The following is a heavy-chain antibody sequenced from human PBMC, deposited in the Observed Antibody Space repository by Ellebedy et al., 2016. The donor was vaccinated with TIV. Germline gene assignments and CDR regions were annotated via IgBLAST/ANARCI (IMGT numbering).Heavy chain of an antibody. D-gene: IGHD1-1*01. Sequence: GGSLRLSCAASGFPFSDYYMSWIRQAPGKGLEWLSFITSGDTIYYADSVKGRFTISRDKSKTSLYLHMNSLRAEDTAVYYCARLDWSDVDLRHFYFDYWGQGTQVTVSS. V-gene: IGHV3-11*01. CDR1: GFPFSDYY. J-gene: IGHJ4*02. CDR2: ITSGDTI. CDR3: ARLDWSDVDLRHFYFDY.